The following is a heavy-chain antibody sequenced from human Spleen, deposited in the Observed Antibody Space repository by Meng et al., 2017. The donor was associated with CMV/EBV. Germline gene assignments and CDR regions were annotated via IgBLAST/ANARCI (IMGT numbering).Heavy chain of an antibody. J-gene: IGHJ3*02. Sequence: FSNAWMSWVRHAPGKGLEWVGRIKSKTDGGTTDYAAPVKGRFTISRDDSKNTLYLQMNSLKTEDTAVYYCTTEVVHIVVVIADAFDIWGQGTMVTVS. D-gene: IGHD2-21*01. CDR2: IKSKTDGGTT. CDR1: FSNAW. V-gene: IGHV3-15*01. CDR3: TTEVVHIVVVIADAFDI.